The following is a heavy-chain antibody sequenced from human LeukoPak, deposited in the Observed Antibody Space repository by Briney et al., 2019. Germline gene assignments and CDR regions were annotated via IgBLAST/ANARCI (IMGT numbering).Heavy chain of an antibody. J-gene: IGHJ5*02. CDR3: ARVPWDNMVRGPFDP. D-gene: IGHD3-10*01. CDR2: IYYRGST. Sequence: SETLSLTCTVSGGSVSSGSYYWSWIRQPPGKGLEWIGYIYYRGSTNYNPSLKSRVTISVDTSKNQFSLKLSSVTAADTAVYYCARVPWDNMVRGPFDPWGQGTLVTVSS. V-gene: IGHV4-61*01. CDR1: GGSVSSGSYY.